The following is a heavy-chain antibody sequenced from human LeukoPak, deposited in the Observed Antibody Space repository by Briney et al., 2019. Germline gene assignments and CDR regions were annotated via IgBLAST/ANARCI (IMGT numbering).Heavy chain of an antibody. D-gene: IGHD3-9*01. Sequence: SETLSLTCAVYGGSFSGYYWSWIRKPPGKGLEWIGEINHSGSTNYNPSLKSRVTISVDTSKNQFSLNLSSVTAADTAVYYCARSPLTGNYGDWFDPWGQGTLVIVSS. CDR3: ARSPLTGNYGDWFDP. V-gene: IGHV4-34*01. CDR2: INHSGST. CDR1: GGSFSGYY. J-gene: IGHJ5*02.